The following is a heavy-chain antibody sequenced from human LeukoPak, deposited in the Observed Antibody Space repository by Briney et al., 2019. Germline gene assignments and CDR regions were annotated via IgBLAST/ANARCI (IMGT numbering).Heavy chain of an antibody. V-gene: IGHV3-48*03. CDR1: GFTFSSYE. D-gene: IGHD3-3*01. CDR3: ARDNFRACYYYGMDV. Sequence: GGSLRLSCAASGFTFSSYEMNWVRQAPGKGLEWVSYISSSGSTIYYADSVKGRFTISRDNAKNSLYLQMNSLRAEDTAVYYCARDNFRACYYYGMDVWGQGTTVTVSS. CDR2: ISSSGSTI. J-gene: IGHJ6*02.